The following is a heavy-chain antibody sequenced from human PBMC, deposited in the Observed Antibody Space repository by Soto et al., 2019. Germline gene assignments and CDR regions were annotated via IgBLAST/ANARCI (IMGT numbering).Heavy chain of an antibody. Sequence: EVQLVESGGGLVQPGGSLTLSCAASGFAFSASAIHWVRQASGKGLEWVGRIRSEAHSYAAAYAASVKGRFTISRDDSKQTAYLQLNSLKTGDTAVYYCTRYDTFDYWGQGTLVTVSS. CDR1: GFAFSASA. J-gene: IGHJ4*02. D-gene: IGHD3-9*01. CDR3: TRYDTFDY. V-gene: IGHV3-73*02. CDR2: IRSEAHSYAA.